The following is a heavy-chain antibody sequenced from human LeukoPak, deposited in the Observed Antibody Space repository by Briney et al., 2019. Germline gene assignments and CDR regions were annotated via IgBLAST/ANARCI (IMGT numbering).Heavy chain of an antibody. V-gene: IGHV3-30*02. CDR2: IRYDGSNK. J-gene: IGHJ4*02. CDR3: AKGRYYNILTGYYVRRGLDY. D-gene: IGHD3-9*01. Sequence: GGSLRLSCAASGFTFSNYGMHWVRQAPGKGLEWVAFIRYDGSNKYQADSVKGRFAISRDNSKNTLYLQMNSLRAEDTAVYYCAKGRYYNILTGYYVRRGLDYWGQGTLVTVSS. CDR1: GFTFSNYG.